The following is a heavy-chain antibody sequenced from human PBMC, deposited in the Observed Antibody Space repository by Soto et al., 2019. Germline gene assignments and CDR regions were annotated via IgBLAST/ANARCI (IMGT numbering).Heavy chain of an antibody. Sequence: GGSLRLSCAASGFTFDDYGMSWVRQAPGKGLEWVSGINWNGGSTGYADSVKGRFTISRDNAKNSLYLQMNSLRAEDTALYHCARVVAGYSSSSALGKEDYYYYYMDVWGKGTTVTVSS. CDR1: GFTFDDYG. V-gene: IGHV3-20*01. CDR3: ARVVAGYSSSSALGKEDYYYYYMDV. CDR2: INWNGGST. J-gene: IGHJ6*03. D-gene: IGHD6-6*01.